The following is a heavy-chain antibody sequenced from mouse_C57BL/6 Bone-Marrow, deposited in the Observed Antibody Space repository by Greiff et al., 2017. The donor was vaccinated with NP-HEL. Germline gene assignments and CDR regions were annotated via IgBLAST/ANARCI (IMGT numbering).Heavy chain of an antibody. V-gene: IGHV5-9-1*02. CDR3: TRDSSGPYFDD. D-gene: IGHD3-2*02. CDR2: ISSGGDYI. Sequence: EVKLQESGEGLVKPGGSLKLSCAASGFTFSSYAMSWVRQTPEKRLEWVAYISSGGDYIYYADTVKGRFTISRDNARNTLYLQMSSLKSEDTAMYYCTRDSSGPYFDDWGKGTTLTVSS. CDR1: GFTFSSYA. J-gene: IGHJ2*01.